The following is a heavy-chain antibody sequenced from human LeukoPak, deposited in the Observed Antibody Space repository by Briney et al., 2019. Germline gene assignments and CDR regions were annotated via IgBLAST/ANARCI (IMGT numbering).Heavy chain of an antibody. CDR1: GGSISGYY. CDR2: IYYSGST. D-gene: IGHD3-10*01. V-gene: IGHV4-59*12. CDR3: ARGYGSGSYYNGFDY. Sequence: PSETLSLTCTVSGGSISGYYWSWIRQPPGKGLEWIGYIYYSGSTSYNPSLKSRVTISVDTSKNQFSLKLSSVTAADTAVYYCARGYGSGSYYNGFDYWGQGTLVTVSS. J-gene: IGHJ4*02.